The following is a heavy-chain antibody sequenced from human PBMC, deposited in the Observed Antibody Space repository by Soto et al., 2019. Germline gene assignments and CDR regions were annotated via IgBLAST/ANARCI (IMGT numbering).Heavy chain of an antibody. V-gene: IGHV3-53*01. CDR3: VRIRDIYYYAMDV. J-gene: IGHJ6*02. CDR1: GFTVINNY. D-gene: IGHD2-15*01. Sequence: GGSLRLSCAASGFTVINNYMTWVRQAPGMRLEWVSLIYSGGTTLYADSVKGRFTVSRDTSKNTLYLQMNSLRAEDTAVYYCVRIRDIYYYAMDVWGQGTTVTVSS. CDR2: IYSGGTT.